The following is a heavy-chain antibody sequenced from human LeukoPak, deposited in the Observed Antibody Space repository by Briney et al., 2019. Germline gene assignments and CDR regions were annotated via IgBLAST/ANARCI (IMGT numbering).Heavy chain of an antibody. D-gene: IGHD3-10*01. CDR1: GGSISSGSYY. V-gene: IGHV4-61*02. CDR3: AREGVPFYYYYYMDV. J-gene: IGHJ6*03. Sequence: SETLSLTCTVSGGSISSGSYYWSWIRQPAGKGLEWIGRIYTSGSTNYNPSLKSRVTISVDTSKNQFSLKLSSVTAADTAVYYCAREGVPFYYYYYMDVWGKGTTVTVSS. CDR2: IYTSGST.